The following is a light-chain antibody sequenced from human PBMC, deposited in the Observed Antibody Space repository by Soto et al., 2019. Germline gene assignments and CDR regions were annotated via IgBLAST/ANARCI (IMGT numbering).Light chain of an antibody. CDR3: SSYTSSSTYI. CDR1: SRDVGGYNY. CDR2: DVS. J-gene: IGLJ1*01. V-gene: IGLV2-14*01. Sequence: QSALTQPASVSGSPGQSIAISCTGTSRDVGGYNYVSWYQQHPGKAPKLMVYDVSNRPSGVSNRFSGSKSGNTASLTISGLQAEDEADYYCSSYTSSSTYIFGTGTKLNVL.